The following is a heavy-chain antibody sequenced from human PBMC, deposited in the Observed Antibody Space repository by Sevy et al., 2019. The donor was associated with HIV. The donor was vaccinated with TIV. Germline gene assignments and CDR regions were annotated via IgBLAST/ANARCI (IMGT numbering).Heavy chain of an antibody. CDR1: GFIFSNYT. CDR2: ISGSGGRT. J-gene: IGHJ4*02. CDR3: AKRFPKGTYFDI. Sequence: GESLRLSCAASGFIFSNYTMSWVRQAPGKGLEWVSVISGSGGRTHYADSVKGRFTISRENSKNTLSLQMNSLRAEDTAVYYCAKRFPKGTYFDIWGQGTLVTVSS. V-gene: IGHV3-23*01. D-gene: IGHD3-9*01.